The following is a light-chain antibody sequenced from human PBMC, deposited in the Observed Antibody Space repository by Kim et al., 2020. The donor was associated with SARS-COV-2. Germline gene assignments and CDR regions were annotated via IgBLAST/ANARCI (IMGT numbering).Light chain of an antibody. J-gene: IGKJ2*01. CDR1: QSISSW. V-gene: IGKV1-5*03. Sequence: DIQMTQSPSTLSASVGDRVTITCRASQSISSWLAWYQQKPGKAPKLLIYKASSLESGVPSRFSGSGSGTEFTLTISSLQPDDFATYYCQQYNSYSYTFGQGNKVDIK. CDR2: KAS. CDR3: QQYNSYSYT.